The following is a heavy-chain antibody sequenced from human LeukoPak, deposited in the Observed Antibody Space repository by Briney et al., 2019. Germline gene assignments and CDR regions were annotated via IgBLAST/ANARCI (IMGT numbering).Heavy chain of an antibody. CDR3: ARSFAYYYYDNSGTWGAFDI. CDR1: GGSISSYY. V-gene: IGHV4-59*01. D-gene: IGHD3-22*01. CDR2: IYYSGNT. Sequence: SETLSLTCTVSGGSISSYYWSWIRQPPGKGLEWVGYIYYSGNTNYNPSLKSRVTISVDTSKNQFSLRLTSVTAADTAVYYCARSFAYYYYDNSGTWGAFDIWGQGTMVTVSS. J-gene: IGHJ3*02.